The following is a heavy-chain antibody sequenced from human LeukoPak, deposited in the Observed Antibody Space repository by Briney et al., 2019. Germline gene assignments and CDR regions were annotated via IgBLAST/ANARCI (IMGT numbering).Heavy chain of an antibody. J-gene: IGHJ3*02. CDR3: ARDRRESIKPNDAFDI. V-gene: IGHV4-38-2*02. CDR1: GYSISSGYY. Sequence: SETLSVTSAVPGYSISSGYYWAWIRQPPGKGLEWIGVIDHSGSTYYNPSLKRRLTISVDTSKNQFSQKLTSVTAADTAVYYCARDRRESIKPNDAFDIWGQGTMVTVSS. D-gene: IGHD5-24*01. CDR2: IDHSGST.